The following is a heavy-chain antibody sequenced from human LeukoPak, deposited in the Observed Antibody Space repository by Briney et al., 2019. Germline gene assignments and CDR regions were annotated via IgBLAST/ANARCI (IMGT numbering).Heavy chain of an antibody. J-gene: IGHJ4*02. Sequence: PGGSLRLSCAASGFTFSSYEMNWVRQAPGKGLEWVSYITSSGSTTHYADSVKGRFTISRDNAKNSLYLQMNSLRAEDTAVYYCVTNFDPDVDWGQGTLVTVSS. CDR1: GFTFSSYE. V-gene: IGHV3-48*03. D-gene: IGHD3-9*01. CDR3: VTNFDPDVD. CDR2: ITSSGSTT.